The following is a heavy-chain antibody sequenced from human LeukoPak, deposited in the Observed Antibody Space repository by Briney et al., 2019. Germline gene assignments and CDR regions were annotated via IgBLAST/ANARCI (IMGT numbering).Heavy chain of an antibody. CDR1: GYSFTTYW. V-gene: IGHV5-51*01. Sequence: GESLKISCKGSGYSFTTYWIGWVRQMAGRGLEWMGTIYPGDANIDIGYSPSFQGQVTISADKSISTAYLQWSSLRASDTAMYYCARQRSRDGYNYDGFDIWGQGTMVTVSS. D-gene: IGHD5-24*01. J-gene: IGHJ3*02. CDR2: IYPGDANIDI. CDR3: ARQRSRDGYNYDGFDI.